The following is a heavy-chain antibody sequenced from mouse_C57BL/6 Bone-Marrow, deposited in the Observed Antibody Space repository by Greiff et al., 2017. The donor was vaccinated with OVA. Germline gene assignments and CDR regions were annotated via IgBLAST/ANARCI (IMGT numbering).Heavy chain of an antibody. CDR1: GFSFTSYG. Sequence: VQLQQSGPGLVQPSQSLSITCTVSGFSFTSYGVHWVRQSPGKGLEWLGVIWSGGSTDYNAAFISSLSISKDNSKNQVFVKMNSLQADDTAIYYCARNKDYYGSPLHFDYWGQGTTLTVSS. V-gene: IGHV2-2*01. CDR3: ARNKDYYGSPLHFDY. D-gene: IGHD1-1*01. J-gene: IGHJ2*01. CDR2: IWSGGST.